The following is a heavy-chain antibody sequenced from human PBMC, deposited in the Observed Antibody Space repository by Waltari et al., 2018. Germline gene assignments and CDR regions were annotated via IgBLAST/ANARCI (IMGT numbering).Heavy chain of an antibody. D-gene: IGHD3-10*01. V-gene: IGHV3-48*04. CDR2: ISPGGETI. J-gene: IGHJ4*02. Sequence: EVQLVESGGGLVQPGGSLRLSCAVSGFTFSGYSLNWVRQAPGKGLEWVSYISPGGETIYYADSVKGRFTIARDSARNSLYLQMNSLRAEDTAVYYCARMRGVSGSYYSDFWGQGTLVTVSS. CDR3: ARMRGVSGSYYSDF. CDR1: GFTFSGYS.